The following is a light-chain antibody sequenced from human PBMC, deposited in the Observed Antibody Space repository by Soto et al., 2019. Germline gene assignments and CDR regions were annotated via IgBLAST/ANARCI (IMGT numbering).Light chain of an antibody. CDR2: GAS. CDR3: QQYKDWPPLT. V-gene: IGKV3D-15*01. CDR1: QSVNIN. J-gene: IGKJ4*01. Sequence: EIVMTQSPVTLSASPGERVTLSCRASQSVNINLAGYQQRPGQAPRVLIYGASNRASGIPDRFSGSGAGTDVTLTISSLEPDEFALYYCQQYKDWPPLTFGGGTRVEIK.